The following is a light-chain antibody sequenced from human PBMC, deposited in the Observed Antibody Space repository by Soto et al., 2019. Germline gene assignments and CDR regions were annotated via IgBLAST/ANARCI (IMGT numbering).Light chain of an antibody. V-gene: IGLV2-14*01. Sequence: QSVLTQPASVSGSPGQSITISCTGTSSDVGGYNYVSWYQQHPGKAPKFMIYDVSNRPSGVSNRFSGSKSGNTASLTISGLQAEDEADYYCSLYTSSSSLYVFGTGTKLTVL. CDR3: SLYTSSSSLYV. CDR2: DVS. CDR1: SSDVGGYNY. J-gene: IGLJ1*01.